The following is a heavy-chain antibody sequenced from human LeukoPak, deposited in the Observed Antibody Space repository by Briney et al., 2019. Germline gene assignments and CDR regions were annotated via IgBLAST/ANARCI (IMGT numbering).Heavy chain of an antibody. J-gene: IGHJ2*01. CDR1: GNSIDIGYY. V-gene: IGHV4-38-2*01. CDR3: ARVPLRSNWYFDV. CDR2: IYHTGLS. Sequence: SETLSLTCAVSGNSIDIGYYWGWIRQPPGKGLEWIGNIYHTGLSYYNPSLKSRLTMSVDKSESQFSLQLFSVTAADTAVYYCARVPLRSNWYFDVWGRGTLVTVSS.